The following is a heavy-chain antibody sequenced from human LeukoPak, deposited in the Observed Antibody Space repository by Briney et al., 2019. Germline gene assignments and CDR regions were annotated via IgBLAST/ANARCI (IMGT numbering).Heavy chain of an antibody. J-gene: IGHJ4*02. V-gene: IGHV3-21*01. CDR3: ARPIAAAAFDY. D-gene: IGHD6-13*01. Sequence: GGSLRLSCAASGFTFSSYGMHWVRQAPGKGLEWVSAISSSGSTIYYADSVKGRFTISRDNAKNSLYLQMNSLRAEDTAVYYCARPIAAAAFDYWGQGTLVTVSS. CDR1: GFTFSSYG. CDR2: ISSSGSTI.